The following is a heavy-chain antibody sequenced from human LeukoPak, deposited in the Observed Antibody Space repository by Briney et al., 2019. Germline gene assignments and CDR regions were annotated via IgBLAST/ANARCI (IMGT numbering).Heavy chain of an antibody. Sequence: GPVKVSCKASGYTFTRYYMHWVRRAPGPGVEWRGGMKTRSGGTKYAQKSHGRSTMTRDTSISTAYIELRRLRSDDPALYYCARDQNYYDSGGLIDYWGQGPLVTVSS. D-gene: IGHD3-22*01. V-gene: IGHV1-2*02. J-gene: IGHJ4*02. CDR2: MKTRSGGT. CDR1: GYTFTRYY. CDR3: ARDQNYYDSGGLIDY.